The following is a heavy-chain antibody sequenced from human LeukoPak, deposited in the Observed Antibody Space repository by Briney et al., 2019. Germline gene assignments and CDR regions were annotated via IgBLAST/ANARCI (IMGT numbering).Heavy chain of an antibody. CDR3: ARAGPIDY. CDR2: IYSGGST. Sequence: HPGGSLRLSCAASGFIVSSKYMRWVRQAPGKGLEWVSFIYSGGSTYYAASVEGRFTLSRDNSKNTVYLQIDNLRGDDTAGYYCARAGPIDYWGQGILVTVSS. V-gene: IGHV3-53*01. J-gene: IGHJ4*02. CDR1: GFIVSSKY.